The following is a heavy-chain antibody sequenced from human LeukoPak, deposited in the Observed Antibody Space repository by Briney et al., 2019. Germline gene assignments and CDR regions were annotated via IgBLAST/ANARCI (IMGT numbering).Heavy chain of an antibody. CDR2: IYYSGST. Sequence: SETLSLTCTVSGGSIRSYYWSWIRQPPGKGLEWIGYIYYSGSTNYNPSLKSRATISVDTSKNQFSLRLSSVTAADTAVYYCARGTPFVGGIDYWGQGTLVTVSS. D-gene: IGHD1-26*01. J-gene: IGHJ4*02. CDR1: GGSIRSYY. CDR3: ARGTPFVGGIDY. V-gene: IGHV4-59*01.